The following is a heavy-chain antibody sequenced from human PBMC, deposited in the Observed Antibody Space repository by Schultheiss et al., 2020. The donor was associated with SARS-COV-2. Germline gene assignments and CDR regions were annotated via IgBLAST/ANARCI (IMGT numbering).Heavy chain of an antibody. J-gene: IGHJ6*02. CDR3: ARDSITITPYYYGMDV. V-gene: IGHV3-33*08. Sequence: GGSLRLSCAASGFTFSSYGMHWVRQAPGKGLEWVAVIWYDGSNKYYADSVKGRFTISRDNAKNSLYLQMNSLRAEDTAVYYCARDSITITPYYYGMDVWGQGTTVTVSS. D-gene: IGHD3-9*01. CDR2: IWYDGSNK. CDR1: GFTFSSYG.